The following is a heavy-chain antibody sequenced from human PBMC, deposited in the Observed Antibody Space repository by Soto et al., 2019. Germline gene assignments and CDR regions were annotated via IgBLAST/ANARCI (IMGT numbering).Heavy chain of an antibody. Sequence: APVKVSWKAAGYSFSTYGISWVRQDPGQGLEWMGWISTYNGNTNLAQKLQGTVTMSTDTSTSTAHMEVRSLRYDDTAVYYCVREGCSLTSVFDFWRQRTLVTVSS. J-gene: IGHJ4*02. V-gene: IGHV1-18*01. CDR1: GYSFSTYG. CDR2: ISTYNGNT. CDR3: VREGCSLTSVFDF. D-gene: IGHD2-2*01.